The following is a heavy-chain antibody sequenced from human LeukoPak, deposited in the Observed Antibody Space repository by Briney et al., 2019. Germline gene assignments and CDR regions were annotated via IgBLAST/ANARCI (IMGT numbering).Heavy chain of an antibody. V-gene: IGHV3-21*01. J-gene: IGHJ4*02. CDR1: GFTFSSYS. CDR2: ISSSSSYI. Sequence: GGSLRLSCAASGFTFSSYSMNWVRQAPGKGLEWVSSISSSSSYIYYADSVKGRFTISRDNAKNSLYLQMNSLRAEDTAVYYCARDSYYDSGGYYPAFDYWGQGTLVTVSS. D-gene: IGHD3-22*01. CDR3: ARDSYYDSGGYYPAFDY.